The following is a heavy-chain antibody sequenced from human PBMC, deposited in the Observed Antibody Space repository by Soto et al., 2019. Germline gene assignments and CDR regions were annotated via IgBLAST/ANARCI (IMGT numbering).Heavy chain of an antibody. Sequence: PGGSLRLSCAASGFTFSSYAMSWVRQAPGKGLVWVSAISGSGGSTYYADSVKGRFTISRDNAKNTLYLQMNSLRVEDTAVYYCARAGLRKTHCTNGVCYVPPSSRGWFDPWGQGTLVTVSS. CDR1: GFTFSSYA. CDR3: ARAGLRKTHCTNGVCYVPPSSRGWFDP. J-gene: IGHJ5*02. CDR2: ISGSGGST. D-gene: IGHD2-8*01. V-gene: IGHV3-23*01.